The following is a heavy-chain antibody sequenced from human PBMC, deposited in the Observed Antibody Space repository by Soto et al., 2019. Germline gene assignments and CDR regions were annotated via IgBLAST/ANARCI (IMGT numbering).Heavy chain of an antibody. V-gene: IGHV4-59*01. CDR1: GGSISSYY. CDR2: IYYSGST. J-gene: IGHJ4*02. D-gene: IGHD3-22*01. CDR3: ARLDYDSSGYYNYYFDY. Sequence: MSLTCTVSGGSISSYYWSWIRQPPGKGLEWIGYIYYSGSTNYNPSLKSRVTISVDTSKNQFSLKLSSVTAADTAVYYCARLDYDSSGYYNYYFDYWGQGTLGTVSS.